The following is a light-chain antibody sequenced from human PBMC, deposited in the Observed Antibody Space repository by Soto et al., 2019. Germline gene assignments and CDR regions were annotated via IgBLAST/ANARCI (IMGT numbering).Light chain of an antibody. CDR3: AAWDDSLNGLV. CDR1: SSNIGSNT. Sequence: QSVLTQPPSASGTPGQRVTISCSGSSSNIGSNTVNWYQQLPGTAPELLIYSNNQRPSGVPDRFSGSKSGTSASLAISGLQYEDEADYYRAAWDDSLNGLVFGTGTKVTV. J-gene: IGLJ1*01. CDR2: SNN. V-gene: IGLV1-44*01.